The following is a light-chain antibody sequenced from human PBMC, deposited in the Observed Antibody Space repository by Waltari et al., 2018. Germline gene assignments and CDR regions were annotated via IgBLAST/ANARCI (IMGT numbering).Light chain of an antibody. Sequence: IVMTQSPATLSASPGEGATLPCRASESIRNNLAWYQQKAGQAPRLLIFGASNRATGIPARFSGSGSGTEFALTISTLQSEDFAVYFCQHYNNQPLTFGGGTKVEIK. CDR2: GAS. J-gene: IGKJ4*01. CDR3: QHYNNQPLT. CDR1: ESIRNN. V-gene: IGKV3-15*01.